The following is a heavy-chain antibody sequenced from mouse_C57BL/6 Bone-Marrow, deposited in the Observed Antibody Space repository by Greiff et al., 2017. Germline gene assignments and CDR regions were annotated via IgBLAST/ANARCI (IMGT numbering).Heavy chain of an antibody. CDR2: IDPSDRYT. J-gene: IGHJ4*01. CDR1: GYTFTSYW. D-gene: IGHD1-1*02. V-gene: IGHV1-50*01. Sequence: QVQLQQPGAELVKPGASVKLSCKASGYTFTSYWMQWVKQRPGQGLEWIGEIDPSDRYTNYNQKFKGKATLTVDTSSSTAYMQLSSLTSEDSAVYYGVWSSLYYYAMDFWGQGTSVTVSS. CDR3: VWSSLYYYAMDF.